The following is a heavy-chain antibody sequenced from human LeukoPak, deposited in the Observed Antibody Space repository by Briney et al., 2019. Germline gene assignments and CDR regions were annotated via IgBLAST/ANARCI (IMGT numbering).Heavy chain of an antibody. CDR2: IIPIFGTA. Sequence: SVKVSCKASGGTFSSYAISWVRQAPGQGLEWMGGIIPIFGTANYAQKFQGRVTITADESTSTAYMELTSLRSEDTAVYYCATHLGYCSSTSCFSENWFDPWGQGTLVTVSS. CDR3: ATHLGYCSSTSCFSENWFDP. CDR1: GGTFSSYA. D-gene: IGHD2-2*01. J-gene: IGHJ5*02. V-gene: IGHV1-69*13.